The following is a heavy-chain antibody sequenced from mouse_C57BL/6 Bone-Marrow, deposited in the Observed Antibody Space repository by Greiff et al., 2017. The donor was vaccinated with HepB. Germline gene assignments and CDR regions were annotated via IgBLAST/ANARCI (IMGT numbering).Heavy chain of an antibody. CDR2: ISDGGSYT. J-gene: IGHJ4*01. D-gene: IGHD1-3*01. CDR1: GFTFSSYA. V-gene: IGHV5-4*01. CDR3: ARERAEVALYAMDD. Sequence: EVNLVESGAGLVKPGGSLKLSCAASGFTFSSYAMSWVRQTPEKRLEWVATISDGGSYTYYPENVKGRFTIARDNAKNNLYLQLSHLKSEDTAMYYCARERAEVALYAMDDWGQGASVTVAS.